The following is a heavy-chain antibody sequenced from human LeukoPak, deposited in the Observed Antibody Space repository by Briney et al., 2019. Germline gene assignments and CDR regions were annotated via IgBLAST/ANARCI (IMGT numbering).Heavy chain of an antibody. CDR1: GYTFTSYY. CDR2: INPSGGST. J-gene: IGHJ6*02. D-gene: IGHD1-26*01. V-gene: IGHV1-46*01. CDR3: ARRGSSYYYYYGMDV. Sequence: APVKVSCKASGYTFTSYYMHWVRQAPGQGLEWMGIINPSGGSTSYAQKFQGRVTMTRDTSTSTVYMELSSLRSEDTAVYYCARRGSSYYYYYGMDVWGQGTTVTVSS.